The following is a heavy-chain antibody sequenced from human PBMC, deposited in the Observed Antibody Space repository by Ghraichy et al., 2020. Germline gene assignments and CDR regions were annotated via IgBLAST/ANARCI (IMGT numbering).Heavy chain of an antibody. CDR2: IYYSGST. D-gene: IGHD3-9*01. CDR1: GGSISSYY. Sequence: SETLSLTCTVSGGSISSYYWSWIRQPPGKGLEWIGYIYYSGSTNYNPSLKSRVTISVDTSKNQFSLKLSSVTAADTAVYYCARVLTPDDAFDIWGQGTMVTVSS. CDR3: ARVLTPDDAFDI. V-gene: IGHV4-59*01. J-gene: IGHJ3*02.